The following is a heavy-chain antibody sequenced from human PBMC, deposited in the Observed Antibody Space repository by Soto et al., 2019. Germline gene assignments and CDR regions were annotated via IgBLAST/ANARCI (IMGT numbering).Heavy chain of an antibody. CDR1: GGTFSSYA. V-gene: IGHV1-69*01. J-gene: IGHJ6*02. D-gene: IGHD6-13*01. CDR2: IIPIFGTA. CDR3: ARDRIAAADYYYGMDV. Sequence: QVQLVQSGAEVKKPGSSVKVSCKASGGTFSSYAISWVRQAPGQGLEWMGGIIPIFGTANYAQKFQGRVTITAHESPSTAYMELSSLRSEDKAVYYCARDRIAAADYYYGMDVWGQGTTVTVSS.